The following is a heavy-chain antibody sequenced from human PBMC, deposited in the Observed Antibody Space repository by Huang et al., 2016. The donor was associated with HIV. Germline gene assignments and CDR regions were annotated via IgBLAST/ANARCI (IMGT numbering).Heavy chain of an antibody. CDR3: ASQHIGAAATWF. CDR2: VYQSGST. Sequence: QLQLQESGPGQVKPSETLSLTCTVSGDFISSTNYYWGWIRQSPGKGLEWVGSVYQSGSTNSTPSRKSRVTLSVDTSRNQFSLRLNSVTAADTAVYYCASQHIGAAATWFWGRGTQVAVSS. J-gene: IGHJ4*02. CDR1: GDFISSTNYY. D-gene: IGHD6-13*01. V-gene: IGHV4-39*01.